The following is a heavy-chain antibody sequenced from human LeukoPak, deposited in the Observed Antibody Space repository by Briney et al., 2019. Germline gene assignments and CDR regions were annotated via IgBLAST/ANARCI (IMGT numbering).Heavy chain of an antibody. V-gene: IGHV4-38-2*02. CDR3: ARGFPPIDY. CDR1: GGSISSYY. J-gene: IGHJ4*02. CDR2: IYHTGNT. D-gene: IGHD2/OR15-2a*01. Sequence: SETLSLTCTVSGGSISSYYWGWIRQPPGKGLEWIGSIYHTGNTYYNPSLKSRVTISVDTSKNQFSLKLSSVTAADTAVYYCARGFPPIDYWGQGTLVTVSS.